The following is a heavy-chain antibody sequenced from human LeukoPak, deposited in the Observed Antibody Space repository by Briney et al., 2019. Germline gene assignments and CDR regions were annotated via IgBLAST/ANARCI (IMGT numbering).Heavy chain of an antibody. Sequence: GGSLRLSCAASGFTFSNAWMSWVRQAPGKGLEWVGRIKSKTDGGTTDYAAPVKGRFTISRDDSKNTLYLQMNSLRAEDTAVYYCARGDIRYSPVENWGQGTLVTVSS. CDR2: IKSKTDGGTT. D-gene: IGHD5-12*01. V-gene: IGHV3-15*01. CDR1: GFTFSNAW. J-gene: IGHJ4*02. CDR3: ARGDIRYSPVEN.